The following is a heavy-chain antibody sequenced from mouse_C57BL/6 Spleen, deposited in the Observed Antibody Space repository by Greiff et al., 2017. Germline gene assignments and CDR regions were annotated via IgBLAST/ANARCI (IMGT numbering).Heavy chain of an antibody. Sequence: VQLKESGAELVKPGASVKLSCTASGFNIKDYYMHWVKQRTEQGLEWIGRIDPEDGETKYAPKFQGKATITADTSSNTAYLQLSRLTSEDTAVYYCARGYYGSSHCCDYGGQGTTLTVSS. CDR1: GFNIKDYY. CDR2: IDPEDGET. V-gene: IGHV14-2*01. CDR3: ARGYYGSSHCCDY. D-gene: IGHD1-1*01. J-gene: IGHJ2*01.